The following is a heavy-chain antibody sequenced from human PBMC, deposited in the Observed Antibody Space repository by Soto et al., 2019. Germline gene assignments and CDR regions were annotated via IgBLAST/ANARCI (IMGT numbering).Heavy chain of an antibody. D-gene: IGHD6-13*01. CDR2: IKQDGSEK. Sequence: GGSLRLSCAASGFTFSSYLMSWVRQAPGKGLEWVANIKQDGSEKYYVDSVKGRFTISRDNAKNSLYLQMNSLRAEDTAVYYCARDLGGSSSWYWDYYYYGMDVWGQGTTVTVSS. V-gene: IGHV3-7*05. J-gene: IGHJ6*02. CDR1: GFTFSSYL. CDR3: ARDLGGSSSWYWDYYYYGMDV.